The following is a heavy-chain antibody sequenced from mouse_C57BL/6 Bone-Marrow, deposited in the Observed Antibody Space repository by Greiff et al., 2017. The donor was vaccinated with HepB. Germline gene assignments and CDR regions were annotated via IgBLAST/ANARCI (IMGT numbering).Heavy chain of an antibody. CDR2: IDPSDSYT. CDR3: ARKITTVVVDY. CDR1: GYTFTSYW. V-gene: IGHV1-69*01. Sequence: LQQPGAELVMPGASVKLSCKASGYTFTSYWMHWVKQRPGQGLEWIGEIDPSDSYTNYNQKFKGKSTLTVDKSSSTAYMQLSSLTSEDSAVYYCARKITTVVVDYWGQGTSVTVSS. D-gene: IGHD1-1*01. J-gene: IGHJ4*01.